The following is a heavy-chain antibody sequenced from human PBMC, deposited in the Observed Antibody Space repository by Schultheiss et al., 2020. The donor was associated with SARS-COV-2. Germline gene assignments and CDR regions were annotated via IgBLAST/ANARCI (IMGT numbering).Heavy chain of an antibody. V-gene: IGHV4-39*07. Sequence: SETLSLTCTVSGGSISSSSYYWGWIRQPPGKGLEWIGSIYYSGSTYYNPSLKSRVTISVDTSKNQFSLKLSSVTAADTAVYYCARDSSTSPRGNWFDPWGQRILLTVSS. CDR2: IYYSGST. CDR3: ARDSSTSPRGNWFDP. CDR1: GGSISSSSYY. J-gene: IGHJ5*02. D-gene: IGHD2-2*01.